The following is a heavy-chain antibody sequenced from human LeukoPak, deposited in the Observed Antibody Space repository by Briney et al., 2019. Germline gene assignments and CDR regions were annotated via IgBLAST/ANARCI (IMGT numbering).Heavy chain of an antibody. J-gene: IGHJ4*02. D-gene: IGHD2-2*03. Sequence: GGSVRLSCVVYGFTFSTYARNWVRQPPGKGLEWVSGISGSGGRTNYADPVKGRFTISRDNSKDTLYLQMNRLRAEDTGLCYCAKVNNKLDIEAAFDYWGQGTLVTVSS. CDR3: AKVNNKLDIEAAFDY. CDR1: GFTFSTYA. V-gene: IGHV3-23*01. CDR2: ISGSGGRT.